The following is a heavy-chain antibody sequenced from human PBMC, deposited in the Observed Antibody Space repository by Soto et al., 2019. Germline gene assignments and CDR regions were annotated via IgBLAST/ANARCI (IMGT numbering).Heavy chain of an antibody. CDR2: IRSKAYGETT. CDR1: GFTFGDYA. J-gene: IGHJ6*02. CDR3: TRYTYTSRYSYFGMDV. V-gene: IGHV3-49*05. D-gene: IGHD2-2*01. Sequence: NPGGSLRLSCTCFGFTFGDYAIRWSRQAPGKGLEWVGVIRSKAYGETTDYGASVKGRFTILRDDSKSIAYLQLNSLQSEDTGVYYCTRYTYTSRYSYFGMDVWGHGTAVTVA.